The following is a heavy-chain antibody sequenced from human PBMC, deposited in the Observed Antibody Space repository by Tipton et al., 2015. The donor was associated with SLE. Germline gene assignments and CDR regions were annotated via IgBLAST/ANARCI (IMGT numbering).Heavy chain of an antibody. J-gene: IGHJ4*02. CDR2: IHYTGTT. CDR3: ARVSYDWGSTQYYLDY. Sequence: AGLVKPSETLSLICAVYGGTFSGYHWTWIRRTPGKGLEWIGYIHYTGTTNYNPSLKSRLTISVDPFKNQFSLNLTAVTAADTAVYFCARVSYDWGSTQYYLDYWGQGTLVTVSS. CDR1: GGTFSGYH. D-gene: IGHD1-20*01. V-gene: IGHV4-34*11.